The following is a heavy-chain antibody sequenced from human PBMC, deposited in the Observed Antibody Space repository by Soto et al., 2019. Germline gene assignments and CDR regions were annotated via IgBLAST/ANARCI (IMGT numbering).Heavy chain of an antibody. CDR1: GFTFSSYA. CDR3: ARDPVAMIGLSYNWFDP. Sequence: GGSLRLSCAASGFTFSSYAMHWVRQAPGKGLEWVAVISYDGSNKYYADSVKGRFTISRDNSKNTLYLQMNSLRAEDTAVYYCARDPVAMIGLSYNWFDPWGQGTMVPVYS. V-gene: IGHV3-30-3*01. J-gene: IGHJ5*02. CDR2: ISYDGSNK. D-gene: IGHD5-12*01.